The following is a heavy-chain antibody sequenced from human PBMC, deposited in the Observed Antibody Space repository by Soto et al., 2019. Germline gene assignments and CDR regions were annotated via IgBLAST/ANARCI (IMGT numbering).Heavy chain of an antibody. Sequence: EVQLVESGGGLVQPGGSLRLSCAASGFTFSLNWMHWVRQAPGKGLVWVSRINSDGSGTSYADSVKGRFTISRDNAKNTLYLQMNSLRAEDTAVYYCAGDTSGWAGWFDPWGQGTLVTVSS. D-gene: IGHD6-19*01. CDR2: INSDGSGT. CDR3: AGDTSGWAGWFDP. V-gene: IGHV3-74*01. CDR1: GFTFSLNW. J-gene: IGHJ5*02.